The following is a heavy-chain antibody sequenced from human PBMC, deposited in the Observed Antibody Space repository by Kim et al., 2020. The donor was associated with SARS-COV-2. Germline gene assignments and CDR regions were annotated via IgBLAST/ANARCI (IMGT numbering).Heavy chain of an antibody. CDR2: TYYRSKWYN. J-gene: IGHJ6*02. CDR3: ARVAAARPYYYYGMDV. Sequence: SQTLSLTCAISGDSVSSNSAAWNWIRQSPSRGLEWLGRTYYRSKWYNDSAVSVKSRITINPDTSKNQFSLQLNSVTPEDTAVYYCARVAAARPYYYYGMDVWGQGTTVTVSS. CDR1: GDSVSSNSAA. D-gene: IGHD6-13*01. V-gene: IGHV6-1*01.